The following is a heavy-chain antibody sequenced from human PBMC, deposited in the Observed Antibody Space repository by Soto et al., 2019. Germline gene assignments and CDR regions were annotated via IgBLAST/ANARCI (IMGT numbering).Heavy chain of an antibody. CDR2: ISSSSSYI. J-gene: IGHJ6*02. CDR1: GFTFSSYS. CDR3: ARDLYSSSWDYYYYYGMDV. D-gene: IGHD6-13*01. V-gene: IGHV3-21*01. Sequence: GGSLRLSCAASGFTFSSYSMNWVRQAPGKGLEWVSFISSSSSYIYYADSVKGRFTISRDNAKNSLYLQMNSLRAEDTAVYYCARDLYSSSWDYYYYYGMDVWGQGTTVTVSS.